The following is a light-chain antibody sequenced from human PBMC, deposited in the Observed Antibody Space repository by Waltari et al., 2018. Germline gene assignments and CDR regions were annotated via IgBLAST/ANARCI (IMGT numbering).Light chain of an antibody. CDR2: QDT. CDR1: KLGDKF. J-gene: IGLJ2*01. V-gene: IGLV3-1*01. Sequence: SYELTQPPSVSVSPGQTASITCSGDKLGDKFTCWYQQRPGQSPVLVVYQDTKRPSGIPERFSGSNSGNSVTLTISGTQLMDEADYYCQAWDSTTVVFGGGTKLTVL. CDR3: QAWDSTTVV.